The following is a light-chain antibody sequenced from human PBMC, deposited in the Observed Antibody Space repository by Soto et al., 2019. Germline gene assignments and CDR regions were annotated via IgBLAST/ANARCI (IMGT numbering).Light chain of an antibody. J-gene: IGLJ2*01. Sequence: QSALTQPPSASGSPGQSVTISCTGTSSDVGGYNYVSWYQQHPGEAPKLMIYEVTKRPSGVPDRFSGSKSGNTASLTVSGLQAEDEADYYCNSYAGSNNVVFGGGTKVTVL. CDR1: SSDVGGYNY. V-gene: IGLV2-8*01. CDR2: EVT. CDR3: NSYAGSNNVV.